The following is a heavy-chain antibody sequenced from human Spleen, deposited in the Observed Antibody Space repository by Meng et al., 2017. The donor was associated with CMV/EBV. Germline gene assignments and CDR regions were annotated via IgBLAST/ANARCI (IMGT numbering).Heavy chain of an antibody. CDR1: GDSISSNYY. D-gene: IGHD6-25*01. Sequence: SETLSLTCTVSGDSISSNYYWGWIRQPPGKGLEWIGEINHSGSTNYNPSLKSRVAMSVDTSKNQLSLRLNSVTAADTAVYYCAREGSGSSRFGYYGMDVWGQGTTVTVSS. V-gene: IGHV4-38-2*02. CDR2: INHSGST. J-gene: IGHJ6*02. CDR3: AREGSGSSRFGYYGMDV.